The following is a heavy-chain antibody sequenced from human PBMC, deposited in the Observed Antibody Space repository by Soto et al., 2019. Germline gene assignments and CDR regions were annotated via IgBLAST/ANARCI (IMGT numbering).Heavy chain of an antibody. CDR1: GFTFSSYN. J-gene: IGHJ6*02. V-gene: IGHV3-30-3*01. Sequence: QVQLVESGGGVVQPGRSLRLSCAASGFTFSSYNMHWVRQAPGKGLEWMVVISYDGINKYYADSVKGRFTISRDNSKDTLVLQMNRLRAEEQAVYYWARDPERRKGYHAMDVWGQGTTVTVSS. CDR3: ARDPERRKGYHAMDV. CDR2: ISYDGINK.